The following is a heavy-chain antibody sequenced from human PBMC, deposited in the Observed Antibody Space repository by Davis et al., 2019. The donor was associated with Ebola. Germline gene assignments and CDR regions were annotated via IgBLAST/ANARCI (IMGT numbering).Heavy chain of an antibody. CDR1: GGSFSGYY. D-gene: IGHD4-17*01. Sequence: SETLSLTCAVYGGSFSGYYWSWIRQPPGKGLEWIGEINHSGSTNHNPSLKSRVTISVDASNTQFSLKLSSVTAADTAVYYCARGATVTTYYFDYWGQGTLVTVSS. V-gene: IGHV4-34*01. J-gene: IGHJ4*02. CDR3: ARGATVTTYYFDY. CDR2: INHSGST.